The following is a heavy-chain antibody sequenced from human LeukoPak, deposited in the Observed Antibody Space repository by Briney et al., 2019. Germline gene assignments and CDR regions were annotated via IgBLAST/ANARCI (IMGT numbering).Heavy chain of an antibody. J-gene: IGHJ4*02. V-gene: IGHV3-21*01. CDR2: ISSSSSYI. Sequence: GGSLRLSCAASGFTFSSYSMNWVRQAPGKGLEWVSSISSSSSYIYYADPVKGRFTISRDNAKNSLYLQMNSLRAEDTAVYYCARDYELGGTFDYWGQGTLVTVSS. D-gene: IGHD3-16*01. CDR3: ARDYELGGTFDY. CDR1: GFTFSSYS.